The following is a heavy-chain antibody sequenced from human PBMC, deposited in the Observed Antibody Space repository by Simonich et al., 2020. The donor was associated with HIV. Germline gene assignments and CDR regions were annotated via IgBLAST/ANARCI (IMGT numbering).Heavy chain of an antibody. D-gene: IGHD6-19*01. V-gene: IGHV4-34*01. J-gene: IGHJ6*03. CDR2: INHSGTT. CDR1: GGSFSGYY. Sequence: QVQLQQWGAGLLKPSETLSLTCAVHGGSFSGYYCSWIRQHPGKGLEWIGEINHSGTTNYNPSLKSGFTISVDTSKNQFSRTLSSVTAADTAVYYCALRYSSAWFYYYMDVWGKGTTVTVSS. CDR3: ALRYSSAWFYYYMDV.